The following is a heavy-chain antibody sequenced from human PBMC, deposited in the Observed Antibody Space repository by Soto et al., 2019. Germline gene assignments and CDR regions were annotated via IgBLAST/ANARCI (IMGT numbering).Heavy chain of an antibody. V-gene: IGHV1-2*02. J-gene: IGHJ5*02. CDR2: MNPNSGGT. CDR1: GYTFSGYF. D-gene: IGHD1-26*01. CDR3: AKGYQCRSWEGFDL. Sequence: QVQLVQSGADVKKPGASVKVSCKTSGYTFSGYFMHWLRQAPGQGLEWMGWMNPNSGGTDYAQNFQGRVSMTWDTFNHRTQQEVSRPGTERKAHFLFAKGYQCRSWEGFDLWGQGTLVTVSS.